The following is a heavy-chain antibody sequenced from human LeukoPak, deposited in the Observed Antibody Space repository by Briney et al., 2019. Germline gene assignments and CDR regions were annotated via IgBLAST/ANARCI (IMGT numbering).Heavy chain of an antibody. D-gene: IGHD2-2*01. Sequence: GGSLRLSCAASGFTFSSYSMKWLRQAPGKGLEWVSSISSSSSYIYYADSVKGRFTISRDNAKNSLYLQMNSLRAEDTAVYYCARDRCSSTSCYLDHWGQGTLVTVSS. J-gene: IGHJ4*02. CDR1: GFTFSSYS. CDR3: ARDRCSSTSCYLDH. V-gene: IGHV3-21*01. CDR2: ISSSSSYI.